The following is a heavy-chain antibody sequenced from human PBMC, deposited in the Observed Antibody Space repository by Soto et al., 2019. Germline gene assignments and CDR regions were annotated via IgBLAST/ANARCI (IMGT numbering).Heavy chain of an antibody. CDR3: ATRSPAFDF. CDR2: INTNKGNT. J-gene: IGHJ4*02. V-gene: IGHV1-18*01. Sequence: ASVKVSCKTSGYTFTTFGISWVRQAPGQGLERMRWINTNKGNTDYAQKFQGRVTMTTDTSTSIAYMELRSLRSDDTAVYYCATRSPAFDFWGQGTLVTVSS. CDR1: GYTFTTFG.